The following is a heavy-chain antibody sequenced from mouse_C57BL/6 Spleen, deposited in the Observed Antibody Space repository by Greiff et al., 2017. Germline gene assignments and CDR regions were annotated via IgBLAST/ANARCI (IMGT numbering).Heavy chain of an antibody. CDR1: GYTFTTYP. CDR3: ARSTPYVYDVDY. V-gene: IGHV1-74*01. J-gene: IGHJ2*01. Sequence: VQLQQSGAELVKPGASVKVSCKASGYTFTTYPIHWMKQNPGQGLEWIGSFHPSNNDTNYNQKFKGKATLTVDKSSSTAYMELSRLTSEDSAVYYCARSTPYVYDVDYWGQGTTLTVSS. D-gene: IGHD2-12*01. CDR2: FHPSNNDT.